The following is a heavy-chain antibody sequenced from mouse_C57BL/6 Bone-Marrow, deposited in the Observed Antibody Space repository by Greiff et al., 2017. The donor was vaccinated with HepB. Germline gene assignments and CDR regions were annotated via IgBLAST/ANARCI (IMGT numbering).Heavy chain of an antibody. D-gene: IGHD1-1*01. Sequence: EVQLQQSGAELVRPGASVKLSCTASGFNIKDDYMHWVKRRPEQGLEWIGWIDPENGDTEYASKFQGKATITADTSSNTAYLQLSSLTSEDTAVYYCTREYYGSRDYAMDYWGQGTSVTVSA. V-gene: IGHV14-4*01. J-gene: IGHJ4*01. CDR2: IDPENGDT. CDR3: TREYYGSRDYAMDY. CDR1: GFNIKDDY.